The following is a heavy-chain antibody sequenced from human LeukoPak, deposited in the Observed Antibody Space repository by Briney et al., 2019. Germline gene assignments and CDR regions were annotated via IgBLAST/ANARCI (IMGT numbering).Heavy chain of an antibody. Sequence: ASVKVSCKASGYTFTSYDINWVRQATGQGLEWMGWMNPNSGNTGDAQKFQGRVTMTRNTSISTAYIELSSLRSEDTAVYYCAREAVVTYYYYMDVWGKGTTVTVSS. D-gene: IGHD2-15*01. CDR2: MNPNSGNT. V-gene: IGHV1-8*01. CDR1: GYTFTSYD. J-gene: IGHJ6*03. CDR3: AREAVVTYYYYMDV.